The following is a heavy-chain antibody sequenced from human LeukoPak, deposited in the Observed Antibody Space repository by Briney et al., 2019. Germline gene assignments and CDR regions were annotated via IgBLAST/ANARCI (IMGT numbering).Heavy chain of an antibody. J-gene: IGHJ4*02. D-gene: IGHD3-22*01. CDR3: TRGRHYDSSGYLDY. V-gene: IGHV3-49*03. Sequence: GGSLRLSCTASRFTFGDYAMSWFRQAPGKGLEWVGFIRSKAYGGTTEYAASVKGRFTISRDDSKSIAYLQMNSLKTEDTAVYYRTRGRHYDSSGYLDYWGQGTLVTVSS. CDR1: RFTFGDYA. CDR2: IRSKAYGGTT.